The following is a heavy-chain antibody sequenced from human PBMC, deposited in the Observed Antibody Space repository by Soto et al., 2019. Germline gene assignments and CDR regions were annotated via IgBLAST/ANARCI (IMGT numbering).Heavy chain of an antibody. CDR3: ARVGHYYGSGTTYDY. Sequence: QVQLVQSGAEVKKPGDSVKVSCKASGYTFTSYAMHWVRQAPGQRLEWMGWINAGNGNTKYSQKFQGRVTITRDTSASTAYMELSSLRSEDTAVHYCARVGHYYGSGTTYDYWGQGTLVTVSS. CDR2: INAGNGNT. D-gene: IGHD3-10*01. CDR1: GYTFTSYA. J-gene: IGHJ4*02. V-gene: IGHV1-3*01.